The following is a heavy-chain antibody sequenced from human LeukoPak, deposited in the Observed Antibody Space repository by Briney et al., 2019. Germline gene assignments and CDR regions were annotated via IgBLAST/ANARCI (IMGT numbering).Heavy chain of an antibody. CDR3: ASRGILGRYNYGWDY. V-gene: IGHV3-23*01. J-gene: IGHJ4*02. CDR2: ISGSGGST. D-gene: IGHD5-18*01. CDR1: GYTFSSYG. Sequence: QTGGSLRLSCAASGYTFSSYGMSWVRQAPGKGLEWVSAISGSGGSTYYADSVKGRFTISRDNSKNTLYLQMNSLRAEDTAVYYCASRGILGRYNYGWDYWGQGTLVTVSS.